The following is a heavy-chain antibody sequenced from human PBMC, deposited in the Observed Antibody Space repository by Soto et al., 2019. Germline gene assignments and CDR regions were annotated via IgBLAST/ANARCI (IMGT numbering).Heavy chain of an antibody. Sequence: PSETLSLTCTVSGASISSGDYFWSWIRQSPGKGLEWIGYISDSGSSYYNPSLKSRVTMSVDTSKNQFSLKLRSVTAADTAVYYCAREKCYISGPKNFDYWGQGTLVTVSS. V-gene: IGHV4-30-4*01. CDR3: AREKCYISGPKNFDY. CDR2: ISDSGSS. J-gene: IGHJ4*02. D-gene: IGHD2-15*01. CDR1: GASISSGDYF.